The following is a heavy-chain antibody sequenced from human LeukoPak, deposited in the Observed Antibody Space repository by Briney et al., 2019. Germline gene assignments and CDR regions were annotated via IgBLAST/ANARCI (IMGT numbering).Heavy chain of an antibody. CDR2: ISGRGGST. J-gene: IGHJ4*02. Sequence: GGSLRLSCAVSGFTFSNYAMSWVRQAPGKGLEWVSGISGRGGSTFYADSVKGRFTISRDNSKNTLYLQMNGLRVEDTAVYYCAREGYMITSGGGFDYWGQGTLVTVSS. CDR1: GFTFSNYA. CDR3: AREGYMITSGGGFDY. V-gene: IGHV3-23*01. D-gene: IGHD3-16*01.